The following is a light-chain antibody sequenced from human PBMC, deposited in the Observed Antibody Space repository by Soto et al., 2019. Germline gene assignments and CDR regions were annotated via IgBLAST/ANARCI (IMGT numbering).Light chain of an antibody. CDR2: GAS. Sequence: EIVLTQSPGTLSLSPGESATLSCRASQSISSNYLAWYQQKPGQAPRLLIYGASTRATGIQDRFSGSGSGTEFTLTIRRLEPEDFAVYHCQQYDDSMTCGQGTKVDI. V-gene: IGKV3-20*01. CDR3: QQYDDSMT. CDR1: QSISSNY. J-gene: IGKJ1*01.